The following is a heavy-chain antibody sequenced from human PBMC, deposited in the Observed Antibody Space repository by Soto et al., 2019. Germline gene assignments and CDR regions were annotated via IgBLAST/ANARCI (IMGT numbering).Heavy chain of an antibody. Sequence: PGESLTISCKGSGYSFTSYWVSWVRQMPGKGLEWMGRIDPSDSYTNYSPSFQGHVTISADKSISTAYLQWSSLKASDTAMYYCARIKQLGRYYYYGMDVWGQGTTVTSP. CDR2: IDPSDSYT. D-gene: IGHD6-6*01. V-gene: IGHV5-10-1*01. J-gene: IGHJ6*02. CDR3: ARIKQLGRYYYYGMDV. CDR1: GYSFTSYW.